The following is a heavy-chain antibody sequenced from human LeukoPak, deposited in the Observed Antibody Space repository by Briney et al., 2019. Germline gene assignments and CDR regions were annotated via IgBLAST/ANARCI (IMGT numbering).Heavy chain of an antibody. CDR2: ISYDGSNK. J-gene: IGHJ6*02. D-gene: IGHD4-23*01. Sequence: GGSLRLSCAVSGFTFSSYAMHWVRQAPGKGLEWVAVISYDGSNKYYADSVKGRFTISRDNSKNTLYLQMNSLRAEDTAVYYCARDGNSRGMNVWGQGTTVTVSS. CDR3: ARDGNSRGMNV. CDR1: GFTFSSYA. V-gene: IGHV3-30*04.